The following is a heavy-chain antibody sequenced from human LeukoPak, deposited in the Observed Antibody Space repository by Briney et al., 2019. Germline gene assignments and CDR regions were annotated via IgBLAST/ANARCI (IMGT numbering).Heavy chain of an antibody. CDR2: INPSGGST. CDR3: ARGGKRYYDSSGYSTVN. V-gene: IGHV1-46*01. D-gene: IGHD3-22*01. J-gene: IGHJ4*02. Sequence: ASVKVSCKASGYTFTSYYMHWVRQAPGQGLEWMGKINPSGGSTSYAQKFQGRVTMTRDTSTSTVYMELSSLRSEDTAVYYCARGGKRYYDSSGYSTVNWGQGTLVTVSS. CDR1: GYTFTSYY.